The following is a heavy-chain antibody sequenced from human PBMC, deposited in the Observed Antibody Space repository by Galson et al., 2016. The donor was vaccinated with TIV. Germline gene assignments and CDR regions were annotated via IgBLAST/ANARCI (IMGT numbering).Heavy chain of an antibody. V-gene: IGHV1-69*13. CDR2: LIPMFGIT. CDR1: GVTFSSYA. J-gene: IGHJ6*03. CDR3: ARSNSYNFYYMAA. Sequence: SVKVSCKASGVTFSSYAISWVRQAPGQGLEWMGGLIPMFGITNYAQRIQGRVTITADGSTSTAYMELSSLRSEDTAVYYCARSNSYNFYYMAAWGQGTTVTVSS. D-gene: IGHD2/OR15-2a*01.